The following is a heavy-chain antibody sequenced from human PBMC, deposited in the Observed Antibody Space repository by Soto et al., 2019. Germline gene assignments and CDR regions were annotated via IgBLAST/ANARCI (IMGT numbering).Heavy chain of an antibody. CDR1: GFIFSNNG. Sequence: PGGSLRLSCVVSGFIFSNNGMHWVRQTPGKGLEWVAFMSYDGSDTFYADCVKGRFTISRDNSKNTLFLHMSNLRAEDTAMYYCTIARVADSALDHWGQGTLVTVSS. CDR3: TIARVADSALDH. D-gene: IGHD6-6*01. CDR2: MSYDGSDT. V-gene: IGHV3-30*02. J-gene: IGHJ4*02.